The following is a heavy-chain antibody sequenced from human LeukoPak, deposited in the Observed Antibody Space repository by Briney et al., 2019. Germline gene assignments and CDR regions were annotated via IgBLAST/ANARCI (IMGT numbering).Heavy chain of an antibody. CDR1: GYTFTTYG. V-gene: IGHV1-18*01. CDR3: ARCTAMVRGFGLFDY. Sequence: ASVTVSCKASGYTFTTYGVSWVRQAPGQGLEWMGWISAYSGNTNYPQKLQGRVTMTTDTSTSTAYMELRSLKSDDTAIYYCARCTAMVRGFGLFDYWGQGTLVTVSS. CDR2: ISAYSGNT. J-gene: IGHJ4*02. D-gene: IGHD3-10*01.